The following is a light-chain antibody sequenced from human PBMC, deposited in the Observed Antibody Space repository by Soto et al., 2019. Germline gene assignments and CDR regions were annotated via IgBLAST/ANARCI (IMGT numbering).Light chain of an antibody. CDR2: AAS. CDR3: QQYGASPIT. CDR1: QSVSGNY. J-gene: IGKJ5*01. V-gene: IGKV3-20*01. Sequence: EIVLTQSPGTLSLSPWERATLSCMASQSVSGNYLAWYQQKPGQAPRVLIYAASSRATGIPDRFGGSGSGTDFALTISRLEPEDFAVYYCQQYGASPITFGQGTRLEIK.